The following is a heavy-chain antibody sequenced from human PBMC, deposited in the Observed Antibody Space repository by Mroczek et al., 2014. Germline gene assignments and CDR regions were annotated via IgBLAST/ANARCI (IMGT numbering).Heavy chain of an antibody. D-gene: IGHD6-13*01. J-gene: IGHJ5*02. CDR1: GGSISSGGYY. CDR3: ARAWYSSSWYPNWFDP. CDR2: IYYSGST. Sequence: QVQLQESGPGLVKPSQTLSLTCTVSGGSISSGGYYWSWIRQHPGKGLEWIGYIYYSGSTYYNPSLKSRVTISVDTSKNQFSLKLSSVTAADTAVYYCARAWYSSSWYPNWFDPWGQGTLVTVSS. V-gene: IGHV4-31*03.